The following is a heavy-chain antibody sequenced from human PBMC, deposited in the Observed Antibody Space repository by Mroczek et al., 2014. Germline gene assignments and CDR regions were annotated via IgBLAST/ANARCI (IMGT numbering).Heavy chain of an antibody. Sequence: QVQLVQSGAEVKKPGASVKVSCKASGYTFTSYYMHWVRQAPGQGLEWMGIINPSGGSTSYAQKFQGRVTMTRDTSTSTVYMELSSLRSEDTAVYYCARGEYSIPGGSNNWFDPWGQGTLVTVSS. CDR2: INPSGGST. D-gene: IGHD4-11*01. J-gene: IGHJ5*02. CDR1: GYTFTSYY. CDR3: ARGEYSIPGGSNNWFDP. V-gene: IGHV1-46*03.